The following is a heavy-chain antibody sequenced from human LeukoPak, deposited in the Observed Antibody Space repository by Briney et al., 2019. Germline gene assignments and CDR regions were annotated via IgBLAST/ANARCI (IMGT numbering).Heavy chain of an antibody. CDR2: INLNSGDT. Sequence: GASVKLSCTASGYAFSGSYIHWGRQAPAQGLEWLGRINLNSGDTNYAQKLHGTVTMTRDTSITTAYMELNSLRSDDTAVYFCARSAEHCNNGVCFTDYYMDVWGKGTTVTVSS. J-gene: IGHJ6*03. D-gene: IGHD2-8*01. CDR3: ARSAEHCNNGVCFTDYYMDV. V-gene: IGHV1-2*06. CDR1: GYAFSGSY.